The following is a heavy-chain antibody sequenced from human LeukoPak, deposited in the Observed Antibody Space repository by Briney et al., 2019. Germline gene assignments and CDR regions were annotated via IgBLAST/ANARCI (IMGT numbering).Heavy chain of an antibody. D-gene: IGHD1-1*01. CDR2: INPSGGST. Sequence: GASVKVSCKASGYTFTSCYMHWVRQAPGEGLEWMGIINPSGGSTSYAQKFQSRVTMTRDTSTSTGNMDLSRLRSGDTAVYYCARGGAVLGTKYNWFDPWGQGTLVTVSS. J-gene: IGHJ5*02. V-gene: IGHV1-46*01. CDR1: GYTFTSCY. CDR3: ARGGAVLGTKYNWFDP.